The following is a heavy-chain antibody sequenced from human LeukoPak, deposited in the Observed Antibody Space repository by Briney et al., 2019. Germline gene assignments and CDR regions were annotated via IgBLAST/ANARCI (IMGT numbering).Heavy chain of an antibody. CDR1: GGSISSGGYF. CDR3: ARLRYNWNDGGYFDY. V-gene: IGHV4-31*03. Sequence: SQTLSLTCTVSGGSISSGGYFWSWLRQHPGKGLEWIGYIYYSGITYYNPSLESRVTMSVDTSKNQFSLELSSVTAADTAVYYCARLRYNWNDGGYFDYWGQGTLVTVSS. J-gene: IGHJ4*02. D-gene: IGHD1-20*01. CDR2: IYYSGIT.